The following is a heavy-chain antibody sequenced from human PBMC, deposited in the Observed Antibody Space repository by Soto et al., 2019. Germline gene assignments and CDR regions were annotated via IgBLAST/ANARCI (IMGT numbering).Heavy chain of an antibody. CDR3: ATMGDCGGDCYSGDSETKNDY. V-gene: IGHV3-23*01. CDR1: EFTFSNYS. J-gene: IGHJ4*02. Sequence: PGGSLRLSCAASEFTFSNYSMSWVRQAPGKGLEWVSSISDNGGTTYYADSVKGRFTISRDNSKNTLYLQMNSLRAADTAVYYCATMGDCGGDCYSGDSETKNDYWGQGTLVTVSS. CDR2: ISDNGGTT. D-gene: IGHD2-21*02.